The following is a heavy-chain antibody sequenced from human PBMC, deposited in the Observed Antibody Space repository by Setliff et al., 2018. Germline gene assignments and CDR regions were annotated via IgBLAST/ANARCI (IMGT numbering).Heavy chain of an antibody. CDR1: GGSIRSGSFY. J-gene: IGHJ4*02. D-gene: IGHD3-9*01. V-gene: IGHV4-61*02. Sequence: SETLSLTCTVSGGSIRSGSFYWSWIRQSAEKGLEWIGRVHASGSPNYNPSFKGRVTISLDTSTNQFSLNLDSVTAADTAVYYCAKERYFDWFFENWGQGTLVTVSS. CDR3: AKERYFDWFFEN. CDR2: VHASGSP.